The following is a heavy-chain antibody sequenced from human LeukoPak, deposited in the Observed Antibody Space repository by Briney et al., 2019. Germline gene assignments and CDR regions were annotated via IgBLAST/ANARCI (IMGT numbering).Heavy chain of an antibody. CDR2: TYYRSKWYN. CDR3: ARETTSLFDS. J-gene: IGHJ4*02. CDR1: GDSVSSNSAA. D-gene: IGHD2/OR15-2a*01. Sequence: SQTLSLTCAISGDSVSSNSAAWNWIRQSRSGGLEWLGRTYYRSKWYNDYAVSVKSRITINPDRSKNQVSLQMNSVTPEDTAVYYCARETTSLFDSWGQGTLVTVSS. V-gene: IGHV6-1*01.